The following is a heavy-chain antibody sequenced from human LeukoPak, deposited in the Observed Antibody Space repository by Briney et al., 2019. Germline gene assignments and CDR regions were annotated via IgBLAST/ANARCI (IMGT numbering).Heavy chain of an antibody. CDR1: GGSISSYY. CDR2: RYYSGST. V-gene: IGHV4-59*01. J-gene: IGHJ1*01. CDR3: ARVRGDFETD. Sequence: SETLSLTCSVSGGSISSYYWTWIRQPPGKGLEWIGYRYYSGSTTYNPSLKSRVTISVDTSKSQFSLKLISVTAADTAIYYCARVRGDFETDWGQGTLVTISS. D-gene: IGHD3-16*01.